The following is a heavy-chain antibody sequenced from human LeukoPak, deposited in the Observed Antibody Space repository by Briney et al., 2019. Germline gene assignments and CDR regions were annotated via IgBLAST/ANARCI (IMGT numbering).Heavy chain of an antibody. CDR2: LNQDGSER. CDR3: AKFGTGSNFDY. D-gene: IGHD3-10*01. V-gene: IGHV3-7*02. J-gene: IGHJ4*02. CDR1: GFTFSSYW. Sequence: PGGSLRLSCVASGFTFSSYWMSWVRQTPGKGLEWVAHLNQDGSERYYVDSVKGRFTISRENVKNSLYLQMNSLRAEDTAVYYCAKFGTGSNFDYWGQGMLVTVSS.